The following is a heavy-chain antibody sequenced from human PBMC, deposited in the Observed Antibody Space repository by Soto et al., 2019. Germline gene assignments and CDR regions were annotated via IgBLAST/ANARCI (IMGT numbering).Heavy chain of an antibody. J-gene: IGHJ4*02. Sequence: GGSLRLSCAASGFTFSSYGMHWVRQAPGKGLEWVAVISYDGSNKYYADSVKGRFTISRDNSKNTLYLQMNSLRAEDTAVYYCAKSGFEGSGWYSTIDYWGQGTLVTVSS. D-gene: IGHD6-19*01. CDR1: GFTFSSYG. CDR3: AKSGFEGSGWYSTIDY. V-gene: IGHV3-30*18. CDR2: ISYDGSNK.